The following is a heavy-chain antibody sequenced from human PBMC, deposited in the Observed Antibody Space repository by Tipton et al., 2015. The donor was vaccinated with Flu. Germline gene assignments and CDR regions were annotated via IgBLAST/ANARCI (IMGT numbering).Heavy chain of an antibody. V-gene: IGHV4-61*02. CDR1: GGSISSGSYY. CDR3: ARGSGSGTYLIFDL. Sequence: TLSLTCTVSGGSISSGSYYWSWIRQPAGKGLEWIGRIYTSGSTNYNPSLKSRVTMSVDTSNNHFYLKLRSVTAADTAVYYCARGSGSGTYLIFDLWGQGILATVSS. J-gene: IGHJ4*02. CDR2: IYTSGST. D-gene: IGHD3-10*01.